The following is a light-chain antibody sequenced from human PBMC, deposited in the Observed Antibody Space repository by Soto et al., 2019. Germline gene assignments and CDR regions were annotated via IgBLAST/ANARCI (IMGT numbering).Light chain of an antibody. Sequence: DIQMTQSPSSLSASVGDRVTITCQASQDITNSLNWYQHKPGKAPKLLIYGASNLETGVPPRFSGGGSGTDFTLTISSLQPEDFATYYCQQANSFPLTFGGGTKVDIK. CDR3: QQANSFPLT. CDR1: QDITNS. V-gene: IGKV1-33*01. J-gene: IGKJ4*01. CDR2: GAS.